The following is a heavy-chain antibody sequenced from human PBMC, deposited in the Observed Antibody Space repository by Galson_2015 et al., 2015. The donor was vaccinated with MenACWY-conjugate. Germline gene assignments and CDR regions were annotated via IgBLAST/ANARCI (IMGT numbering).Heavy chain of an antibody. CDR1: GFTFSSYW. CDR3: ARHPSSSFDC. J-gene: IGHJ4*02. CDR2: INQDGSEK. Sequence: SLRLSCAASGFTFSSYWMRWVRQAPGKGLEWVAHINQDGSEKYYVDSVEGRFTISRDNAKNSLYLQMNSLRAEDKAVFYCARHPSSSFDCRGQGTLVTVSS. D-gene: IGHD6-6*01. V-gene: IGHV3-7*03.